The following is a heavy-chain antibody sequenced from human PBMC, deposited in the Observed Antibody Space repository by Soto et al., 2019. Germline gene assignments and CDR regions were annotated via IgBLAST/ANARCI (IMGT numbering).Heavy chain of an antibody. D-gene: IGHD3-3*01. J-gene: IGHJ4*02. CDR3: FRDVGD. Sequence: QVQLVQSGAEVKKPGASVKVSCKAPGYTFTSQYIHWVRQAPGQGLEWMAMINPGGGSTTYAQKFQGRVTRSRDTSTTTVYMELISLTSEDTALYYCFRDVGDWGQGTLVTVSS. V-gene: IGHV1-46*03. CDR2: INPGGGST. CDR1: GYTFTSQY.